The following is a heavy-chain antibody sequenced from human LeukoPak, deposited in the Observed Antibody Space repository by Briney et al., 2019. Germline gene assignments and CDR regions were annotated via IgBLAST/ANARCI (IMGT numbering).Heavy chain of an antibody. J-gene: IGHJ3*02. CDR2: IYSGGST. D-gene: IGHD2-2*01. V-gene: IGHV3-66*01. Sequence: GGSLRLSCAASGFTVSSNYMSWVRQAPGKGLEWVSVIYSGGSTYYADSVKGRFTISRDNSKNTLYLKMNSLRAEDTAVYYCARVGRWDIVAVPAAHRAFDIWGQGTMVTVSS. CDR1: GFTVSSNY. CDR3: ARVGRWDIVAVPAAHRAFDI.